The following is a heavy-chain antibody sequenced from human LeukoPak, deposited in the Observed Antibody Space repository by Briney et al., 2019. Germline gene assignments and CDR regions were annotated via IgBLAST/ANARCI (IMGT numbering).Heavy chain of an antibody. CDR2: IIPIFGTA. CDR1: GGTFSSYA. V-gene: IGHV1-69*13. Sequence: SVTVSCKASGGTFSSYAISWVRQAPGQGLEWMGGIIPIFGTANYAQKFQGRVTITADESTSTAYMELSSLRSEDTAVYYCARTQTLMVYAPRYGMDVWGQGTTVTVSS. J-gene: IGHJ6*02. D-gene: IGHD2-8*01. CDR3: ARTQTLMVYAPRYGMDV.